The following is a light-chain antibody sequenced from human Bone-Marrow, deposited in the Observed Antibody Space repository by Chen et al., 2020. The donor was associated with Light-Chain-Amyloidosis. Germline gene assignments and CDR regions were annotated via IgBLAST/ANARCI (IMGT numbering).Light chain of an antibody. CDR3: QSADSSGTYEVI. J-gene: IGLJ2*01. CDR1: DLPTKY. CDR2: RDT. Sequence: SYELTQPPSVSVSPGRTARITCSGDDLPTKYAYWYQQKPGQAPVLVIHRDTERPSGISERFSGSSSGTTATVTISGVQAEDEADYHCQSADSSGTYEVIFGGGTKLTVL. V-gene: IGLV3-25*03.